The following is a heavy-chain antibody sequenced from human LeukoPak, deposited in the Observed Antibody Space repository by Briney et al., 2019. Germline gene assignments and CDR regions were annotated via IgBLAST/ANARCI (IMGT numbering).Heavy chain of an antibody. CDR3: AKQSFRMVNYFDY. D-gene: IGHD3-16*02. J-gene: IGHJ4*02. CDR2: IAYHGGAE. CDR1: GFTFSSYG. Sequence: GGSLRLSCAVSGFTFSSYGMHWVRQAPGKGLEWVAVIAYHGGAEYYADSVKGRFTISRDNSKNTVDLQLNSLRAEDSAVYYCAKQSFRMVNYFDYWGQGTLVTVSS. V-gene: IGHV3-30*18.